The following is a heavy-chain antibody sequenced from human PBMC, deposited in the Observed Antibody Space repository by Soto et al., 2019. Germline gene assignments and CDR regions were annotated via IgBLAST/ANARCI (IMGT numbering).Heavy chain of an antibody. CDR1: GSTCPSYG. Sequence: GASVKVSCKAYGSTCPSYGIRLLRQAPVELLEWMGWISAYNGNTNYAQKLQGRVTMTTDTSTSTAYMELRSLRSDDTAVYYCARDLEPETARYYYYGMDVWGQGTTVTVSS. CDR2: ISAYNGNT. V-gene: IGHV1-18*01. D-gene: IGHD1-1*01. CDR3: ARDLEPETARYYYYGMDV. J-gene: IGHJ6*02.